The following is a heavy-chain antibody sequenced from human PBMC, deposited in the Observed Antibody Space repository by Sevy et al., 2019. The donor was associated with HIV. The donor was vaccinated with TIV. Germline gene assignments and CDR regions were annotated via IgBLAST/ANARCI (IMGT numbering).Heavy chain of an antibody. Sequence: GGCLRLSCAASGFTFNTHAMHWVRQAPGKGLEWVALISYDGIIKYYADSVKGRLTISRDNSKNTLSLQMNSLRVEVTAVYYCAREGGYTTAWSPGNHWGQGTLVTVSS. CDR1: GFTFNTHA. J-gene: IGHJ4*02. CDR3: AREGGYTTAWSPGNH. D-gene: IGHD5-18*01. V-gene: IGHV3-30*04. CDR2: ISYDGIIK.